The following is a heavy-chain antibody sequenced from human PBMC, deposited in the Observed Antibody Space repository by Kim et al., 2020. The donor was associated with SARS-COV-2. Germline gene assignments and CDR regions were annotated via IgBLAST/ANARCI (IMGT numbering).Heavy chain of an antibody. CDR2: VNEDGRTT. J-gene: IGHJ4*02. CDR3: SRDTFGSEDR. CDR1: GFSVRNYW. D-gene: IGHD3-10*01. Sequence: GGSLRLSCAASGFSVRNYWMHWVRQRPGEGLDWVARVNEDGRTTTHAGSVKGRFTISKDSAKNTLFLHMNSLRAEDTAVYSCSRDTFGSEDRWGQGTLVT. V-gene: IGHV3-74*01.